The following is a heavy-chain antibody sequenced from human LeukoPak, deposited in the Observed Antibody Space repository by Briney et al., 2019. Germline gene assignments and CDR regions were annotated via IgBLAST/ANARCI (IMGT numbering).Heavy chain of an antibody. V-gene: IGHV3-64D*06. Sequence: GGSLRLSCSASGFTFSSYAMHWVRQAPGKGLEYVSAISSNGGSTYYADSVKGRFTISRDNSKNTLYLQMSSLRAEDTAVYYCAATAMVSFDYWGQGTLVTVSS. D-gene: IGHD5-18*01. J-gene: IGHJ4*02. CDR1: GFTFSSYA. CDR3: AATAMVSFDY. CDR2: ISSNGGST.